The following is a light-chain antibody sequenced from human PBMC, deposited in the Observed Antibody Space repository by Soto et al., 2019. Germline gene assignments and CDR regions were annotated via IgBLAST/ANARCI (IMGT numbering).Light chain of an antibody. Sequence: EIVLTQSPATLSLSPGERATLSCRASQRVRSYLAWYQQRPGQAPRLLMYDASNRATCIPARFSGSGSGTDFTLTISSLEPEDFALYYCQQRSNWPLTFGGGTKVEI. CDR3: QQRSNWPLT. CDR2: DAS. CDR1: QRVRSY. J-gene: IGKJ4*01. V-gene: IGKV3-11*01.